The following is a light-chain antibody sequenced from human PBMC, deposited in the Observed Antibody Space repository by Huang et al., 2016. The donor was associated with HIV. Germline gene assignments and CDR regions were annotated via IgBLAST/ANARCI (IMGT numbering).Light chain of an antibody. CDR3: QQYYTTPRDT. J-gene: IGKJ5*01. V-gene: IGKV1-NL1*01. CDR2: AAS. Sequence: DIQMTQSPSSLSASVGDRVTITCRASQYIRSSLAWYQQKPGKAPKLLLLAASIWESWVPSRFSGSGSVTDYTLTISSLQPEDFATYYCQQYYTTPRDTFGQGTRLAIK. CDR1: QYIRSS.